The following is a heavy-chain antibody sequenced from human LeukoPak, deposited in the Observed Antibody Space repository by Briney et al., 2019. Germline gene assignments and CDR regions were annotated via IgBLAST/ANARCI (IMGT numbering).Heavy chain of an antibody. V-gene: IGHV4-59*01. CDR3: ATSINRVHAFDI. Sequence: PSETLSLTCTVSGGSISSYYWSWIRQPPGKGPEWIGYICYSGSTNYNPSLKSRVTTSVDTSKNRFSLKLSSVTAADTAVYYCATSINRVHAFDIWGQGTMVTVSS. J-gene: IGHJ3*02. CDR1: GGSISSYY. CDR2: ICYSGST. D-gene: IGHD1-14*01.